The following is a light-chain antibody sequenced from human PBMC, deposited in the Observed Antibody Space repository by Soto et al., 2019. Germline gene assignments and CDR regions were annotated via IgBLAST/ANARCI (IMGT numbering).Light chain of an antibody. J-gene: IGKJ3*01. V-gene: IGKV3-11*01. CDR2: DAS. Sequence: PEKRAALSCRPSHILRIYLAWYQQNPGQAPRLLIYDASNRATGIPARFSGGGSGTDFTLTTSSLEPEDVAVYYCQQRSNWPLTFGPGTKVDI. CDR1: HILRIY. CDR3: QQRSNWPLT.